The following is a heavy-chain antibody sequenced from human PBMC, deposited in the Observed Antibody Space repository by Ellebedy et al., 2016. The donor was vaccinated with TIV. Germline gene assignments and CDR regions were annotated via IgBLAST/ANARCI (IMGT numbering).Heavy chain of an antibody. Sequence: GSLRLSCAVYGGSFSGFWSWIRQPPGKGLEWIGEISHYGGTKYNPSLKSRVTITVDTSQNQFSLRLSSVTAADTAVYYCARGVDWGRAFDIWGQGTMVTVSS. CDR1: GGSFSGF. CDR3: ARGVDWGRAFDI. V-gene: IGHV4-34*01. CDR2: ISHYGGT. D-gene: IGHD3/OR15-3a*01. J-gene: IGHJ3*02.